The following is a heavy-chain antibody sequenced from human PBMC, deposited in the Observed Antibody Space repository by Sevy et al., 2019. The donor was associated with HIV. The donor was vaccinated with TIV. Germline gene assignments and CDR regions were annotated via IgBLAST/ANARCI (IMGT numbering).Heavy chain of an antibody. CDR2: ISPVDDT. V-gene: IGHV3-13*01. CDR3: VRAGGTFGSYWYFDL. CDR1: GFTFTDYD. D-gene: IGHD1-26*01. Sequence: GGSLRLSCAASGFTFTDYDMHWVRQGSGRGLEWVSGISPVDDTNYPDFLKGRFTISRENAKNSLFLQINSLRAEDTAVYYCVRAGGTFGSYWYFDLWGRGTLVTVSS. J-gene: IGHJ2*01.